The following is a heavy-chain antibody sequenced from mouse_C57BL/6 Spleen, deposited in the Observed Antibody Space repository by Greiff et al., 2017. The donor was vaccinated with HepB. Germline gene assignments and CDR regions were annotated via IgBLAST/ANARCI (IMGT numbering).Heavy chain of an antibody. J-gene: IGHJ1*03. CDR3: ARCGATVVDGYWYFDV. Sequence: VQLQQSGAELAKPGASVKLSCKASGYTFTSYWMHWVKQRPGQGLEWIGYINPSSGYTKYNQKFKDKATVTADKSSSTAYMQLSSLTYEDSAVYYCARCGATVVDGYWYFDVWGTGTTVTVSS. D-gene: IGHD1-1*01. CDR2: INPSSGYT. V-gene: IGHV1-7*01. CDR1: GYTFTSYW.